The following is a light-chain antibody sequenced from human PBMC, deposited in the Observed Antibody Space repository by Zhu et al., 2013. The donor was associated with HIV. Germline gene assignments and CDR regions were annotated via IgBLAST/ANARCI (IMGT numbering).Light chain of an antibody. CDR3: GTWDSSLSIVV. Sequence: QSVLTQPPSASGTPGQRVTISCSGSTSNIGRNTVNWYQQLPGTAPKLLIYSNNHRPSGVPDRFSGSKSDTSATLDITGLQTGDEADYYCGTWDSSLSIVVFGGGTKLTVL. CDR2: SNN. J-gene: IGLJ2*01. V-gene: IGLV1-44*01. CDR1: TSNIGRNT.